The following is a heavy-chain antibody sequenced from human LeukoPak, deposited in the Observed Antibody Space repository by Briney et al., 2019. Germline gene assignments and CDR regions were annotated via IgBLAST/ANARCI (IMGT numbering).Heavy chain of an antibody. CDR2: ISGSGGST. D-gene: IGHD2-15*01. Sequence: GGSLRLSCAASGFTFSSYAMSWVRQAPGKGLEWVSAISGSGGSTYYADSVKGRFTISRDNSKNTLYLQMNSLRAEDTAVYYCAKDEGYCSGGSCYPSGYFQHWGQGTLVTVSS. V-gene: IGHV3-23*01. CDR1: GFTFSSYA. CDR3: AKDEGYCSGGSCYPSGYFQH. J-gene: IGHJ1*01.